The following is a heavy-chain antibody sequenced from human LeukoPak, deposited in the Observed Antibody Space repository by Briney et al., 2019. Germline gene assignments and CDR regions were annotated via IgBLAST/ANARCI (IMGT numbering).Heavy chain of an antibody. D-gene: IGHD3-10*01. CDR3: AKSVWFGELFLPEFDY. CDR1: GFTFSSYT. CDR2: ISGSGGRT. V-gene: IGHV3-23*01. J-gene: IGHJ4*02. Sequence: GGSLRLSCAASGFTFSSYTMSWVRQAPGKGLEWVSTISGSGGRTYSADSVKGRFTISRDNSKNTLYLQMKSLRAEDTAVYYCAKSVWFGELFLPEFDYWGQGSLVTVSS.